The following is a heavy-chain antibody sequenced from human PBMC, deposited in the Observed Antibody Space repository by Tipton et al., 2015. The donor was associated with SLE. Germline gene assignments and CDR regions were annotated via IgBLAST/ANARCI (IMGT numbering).Heavy chain of an antibody. V-gene: IGHV4-34*01. J-gene: IGHJ4*02. CDR1: GGSFSGYY. CDR2: INHSGST. D-gene: IGHD3-22*01. CDR3: ARSGDSSGRNLLDFDY. Sequence: TLSLTCAVYGGSFSGYYWSWIRQPPGKGLEWIGKINHSGSTNYNPSLKSRVTISVDTSKNQFSLKLSSVTAADTAVYYCARSGDSSGRNLLDFDYWGQGTLVTVSS.